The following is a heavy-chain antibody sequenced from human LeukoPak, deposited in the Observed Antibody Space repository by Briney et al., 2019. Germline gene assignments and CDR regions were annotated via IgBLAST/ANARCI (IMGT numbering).Heavy chain of an antibody. CDR2: IYYSRTT. Sequence: SETLSLTCTVSGGSISSGDHYWSWIRQPPGKGLEWIGYIYYSRTTYYNPSLKSRLTISVDTSKNQFSLKVTSVTAADTAVYYCAGLYSSSWYFDYWGQGSLVTVSS. CDR3: AGLYSSSWYFDY. J-gene: IGHJ4*02. D-gene: IGHD6-13*01. V-gene: IGHV4-30-4*01. CDR1: GGSISSGDHY.